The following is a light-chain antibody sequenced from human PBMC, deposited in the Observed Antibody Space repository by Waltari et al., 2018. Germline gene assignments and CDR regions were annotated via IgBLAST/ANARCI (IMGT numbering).Light chain of an antibody. Sequence: EIVLTQSPATLSLSPGERATLSCRASQSVGTYLAWYQQKPGQAPRLLIYNASKRPTGIPTRFSGSGSGTDFTLTISSLEPEDFAVYYCQQRTNWSWTFGQGTKV. J-gene: IGKJ1*01. V-gene: IGKV3-11*01. CDR1: QSVGTY. CDR2: NAS. CDR3: QQRTNWSWT.